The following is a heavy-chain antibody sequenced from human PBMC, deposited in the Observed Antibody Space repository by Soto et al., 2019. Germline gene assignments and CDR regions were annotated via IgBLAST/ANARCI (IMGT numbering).Heavy chain of an antibody. D-gene: IGHD2-15*01. CDR1: GFTFSSYS. J-gene: IGHJ6*02. V-gene: IGHV3-21*01. CDR2: ISSSSSYI. Sequence: PGGSLRLSCAASGFTFSSYSMNWVRQAPGKGLEWVSSISSSSSYIYYADSVKGRFTISRDNAKNSLYLQMNSLRAEDTAVYYCARDCSGGSCPILHRYYYYYGMDVWGQGTTVTVSS. CDR3: ARDCSGGSCPILHRYYYYYGMDV.